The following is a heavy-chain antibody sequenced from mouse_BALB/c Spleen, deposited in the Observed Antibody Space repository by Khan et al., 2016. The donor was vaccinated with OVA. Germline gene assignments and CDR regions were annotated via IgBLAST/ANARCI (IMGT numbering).Heavy chain of an antibody. J-gene: IGHJ2*01. Sequence: MQLEESGAELVKPGASVKLSCTASGFNIKDTHMHWVKQRPEQGLEWIGRIDPANDNSKYDPRFKGKATITADTSSNTAYLHLSSLTSEDTAVYYCAPAGTGDYFDYWGQGTTLTVSS. CDR2: IDPANDNS. CDR1: GFNIKDTH. V-gene: IGHV14-3*02. CDR3: APAGTGDYFDY. D-gene: IGHD4-1*01.